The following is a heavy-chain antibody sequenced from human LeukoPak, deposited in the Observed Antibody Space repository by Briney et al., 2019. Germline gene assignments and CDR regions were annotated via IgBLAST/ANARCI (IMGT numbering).Heavy chain of an antibody. CDR2: ISWNSGSI. CDR3: AKMEGAIGHDAFDI. Sequence: GGSLRLSCAASGFTFDDYAMHWVRQAPGKGLEWVSGISWNSGSIGYADSVKGRFTISRDNAKNSLYLQMNSLRAEDMALYYCAKMEGAIGHDAFDIWGQGTMVTVSS. D-gene: IGHD1-26*01. V-gene: IGHV3-9*03. J-gene: IGHJ3*02. CDR1: GFTFDDYA.